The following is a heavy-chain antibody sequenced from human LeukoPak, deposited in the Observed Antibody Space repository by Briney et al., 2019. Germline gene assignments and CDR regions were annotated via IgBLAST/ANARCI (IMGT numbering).Heavy chain of an antibody. CDR2: ISYDGSNK. CDR3: AREDSYYYDSSAYYDY. D-gene: IGHD3-22*01. CDR1: GFTFSSYS. V-gene: IGHV3-30*03. Sequence: LPGGSLRLSCAASGFTFSSYSMNWVRQAPGKGLEWVSVISYDGSNKYYADSVKGRFTISRDNSKNTLYLQMNSLRAEDTAVYYCAREDSYYYDSSAYYDYWGQGTLVTVSS. J-gene: IGHJ4*02.